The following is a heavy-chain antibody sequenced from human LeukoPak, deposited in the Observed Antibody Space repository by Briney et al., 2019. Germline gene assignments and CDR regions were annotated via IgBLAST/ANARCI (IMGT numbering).Heavy chain of an antibody. J-gene: IGHJ6*03. D-gene: IGHD6-13*01. V-gene: IGHV1-8*01. CDR2: MNPNIANA. CDR3: AREISGPLAAAGGYYYYYMDV. Sequence: ASVKVSCKASGYTFTTSDINWVRQAPGQGLQWMGWMNPNIANAVYAQKFQGRVTMTRNTSISTAYMELNSLRAEDTAVYYCAREISGPLAAAGGYYYYYMDVWGKGTTVTISS. CDR1: GYTFTTSD.